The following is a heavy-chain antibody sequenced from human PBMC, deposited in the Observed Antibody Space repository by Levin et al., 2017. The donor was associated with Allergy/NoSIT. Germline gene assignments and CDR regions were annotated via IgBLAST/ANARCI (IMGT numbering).Heavy chain of an antibody. Sequence: GESLKISCAASGIPFSSYWMIWVRQAPGKGLEWVANIKQDGSERYYVDSVKGRFTISRDNAKNSLFLQMNSLRAEDTAVYYCATLPGGQGTLVTVSS. V-gene: IGHV3-7*01. CDR2: IKQDGSER. J-gene: IGHJ5*02. CDR1: GIPFSSYW. CDR3: ATLP.